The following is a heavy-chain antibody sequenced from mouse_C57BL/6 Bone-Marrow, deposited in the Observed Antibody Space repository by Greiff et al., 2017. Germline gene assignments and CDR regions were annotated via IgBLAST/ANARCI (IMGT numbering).Heavy chain of an antibody. Sequence: VQLQQPGAELVRPGSSVKLSCKASGYTFTSYWMDWVKQRPGQGLEWIGNIYPSNSETNYNQKFKDKATLTVDKSSSTSYMQLSSLTSEDSSVYYCAIYCNYPYGCFDVWGTGTTVTVSA. V-gene: IGHV1-61*01. D-gene: IGHD2-1*01. CDR1: GYTFTSYW. J-gene: IGHJ1*03. CDR2: IYPSNSET. CDR3: AIYCNYPYGCFDV.